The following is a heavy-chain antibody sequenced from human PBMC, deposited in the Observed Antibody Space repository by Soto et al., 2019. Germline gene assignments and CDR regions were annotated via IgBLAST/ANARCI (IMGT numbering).Heavy chain of an antibody. CDR2: ISWNSGSI. CDR1: GFTFDDYA. D-gene: IGHD5-12*01. V-gene: IGHV3-9*01. Sequence: EVQLVESGGGLVQPGRSLRLSCAASGFTFDDYAMHWVRQAPGKGLEWVSGISWNSGSIGYADSVKGRFTISRDNAKNSLYLQMNSLRAEDTALYYCAKSAARDSGYDWPTFEGNWFDPWGQGTLVIVSS. J-gene: IGHJ5*02. CDR3: AKSAARDSGYDWPTFEGNWFDP.